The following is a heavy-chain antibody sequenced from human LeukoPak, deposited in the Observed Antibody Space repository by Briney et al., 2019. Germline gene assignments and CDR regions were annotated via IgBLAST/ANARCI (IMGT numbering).Heavy chain of an antibody. J-gene: IGHJ5*02. D-gene: IGHD6-19*01. Sequence: SETLSLTCAVYGGSFSGYYWGWIRQPPGKGLEWIGEINHSGSTNYNPSLKSRVTISVDTSKNQFSLKLSSVTAADTAVYYCARGGGNKQWLTWFDPWGQGTLVTVSS. CDR1: GGSFSGYY. V-gene: IGHV4-34*01. CDR2: INHSGST. CDR3: ARGGGNKQWLTWFDP.